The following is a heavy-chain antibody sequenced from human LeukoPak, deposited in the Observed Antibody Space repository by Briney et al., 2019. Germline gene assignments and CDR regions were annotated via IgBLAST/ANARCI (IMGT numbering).Heavy chain of an antibody. CDR1: GGSFSGYY. CDR2: INHSGST. J-gene: IGHJ6*03. Sequence: SETLSLTCAVYGGSFSGYYWSWIRQPPGKGLEWIGEINHSGSTNYNPSLKSRVTISVDTSKNQFSLKLSSVTAADTAVYYCASSPPSYYYDSSGYNPYYYYYMDVWGKGTTVTVSS. CDR3: ASSPPSYYYDSSGYNPYYYYYMDV. V-gene: IGHV4-34*01. D-gene: IGHD3-22*01.